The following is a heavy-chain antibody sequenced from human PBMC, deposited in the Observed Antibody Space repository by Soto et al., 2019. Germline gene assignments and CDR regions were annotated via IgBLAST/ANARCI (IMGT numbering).Heavy chain of an antibody. CDR3: ATRAPYYYDSSAPFDY. CDR1: GGTFSSYA. J-gene: IGHJ4*02. Sequence: AASLKVSCKASGGTFSSYAISWVRQAPGQGLEWMGGIIPIFGTANYAQKFQGRVTITADKSTSTAYMELSSLRSEDTAVYYCATRAPYYYDSSAPFDYWGQGTLVTVSS. V-gene: IGHV1-69*06. D-gene: IGHD3-22*01. CDR2: IIPIFGTA.